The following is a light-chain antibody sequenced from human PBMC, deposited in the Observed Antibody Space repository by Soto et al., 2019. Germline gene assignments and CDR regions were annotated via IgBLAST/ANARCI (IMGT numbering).Light chain of an antibody. Sequence: DIRMTQSPSSLSASVGDRVTITCRASQSINSYLNWYQQKPGKAPKLLIYAASSLQSGVPSRFSGSGSGTDFTLTISSLQPEDFATYYCQQSYSTPYTFGQGTKVDIK. CDR2: AAS. CDR3: QQSYSTPYT. V-gene: IGKV1-39*01. CDR1: QSINSY. J-gene: IGKJ2*01.